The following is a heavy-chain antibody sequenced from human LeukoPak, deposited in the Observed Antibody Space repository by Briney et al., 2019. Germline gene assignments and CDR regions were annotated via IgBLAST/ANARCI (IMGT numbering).Heavy chain of an antibody. Sequence: SETLSLTCAVYGGSFSNYYWSWLRQTPGKGMEWIGEINDSGRTNYNPSLMSRVTVSVDTSKNQFSLRLTSVTATDTAVYYCARRWNYGRNYYIDVWGKGAAVSVSS. CDR2: INDSGRT. V-gene: IGHV4-34*01. D-gene: IGHD1-7*01. CDR1: GGSFSNYY. CDR3: ARRWNYGRNYYIDV. J-gene: IGHJ6*03.